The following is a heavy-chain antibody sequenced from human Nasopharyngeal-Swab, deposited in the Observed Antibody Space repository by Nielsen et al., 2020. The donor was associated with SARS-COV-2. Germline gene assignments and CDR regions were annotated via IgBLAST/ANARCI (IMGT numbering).Heavy chain of an antibody. D-gene: IGHD5-24*01. Sequence: GESLKISCAASGFTFSSYEMNWVRQAPGKGLEWVSYISSSGSTIYYADSVKGRFTISRDNAKNSLYLQMNSLRVEDTAVYYCGRYGYNAALDYWGQGTLVTVSS. CDR1: GFTFSSYE. J-gene: IGHJ4*02. CDR2: ISSSGSTI. V-gene: IGHV3-48*03. CDR3: GRYGYNAALDY.